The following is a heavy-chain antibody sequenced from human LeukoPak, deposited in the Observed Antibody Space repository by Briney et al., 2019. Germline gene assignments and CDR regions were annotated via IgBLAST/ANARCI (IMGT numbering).Heavy chain of an antibody. V-gene: IGHV3-9*01. CDR2: ISWNSGSI. Sequence: GRSLRLSCAASGFTFDDYAMHWVRQAPGKGLEWVSGISWNSGSIGYADSVKGRFTISRDNAKNPLYLQMNSLRAEDTALYYCAKDSSGWYASGYYGMDVWGQGPTVTVSS. J-gene: IGHJ6*02. D-gene: IGHD6-19*01. CDR1: GFTFDDYA. CDR3: AKDSSGWYASGYYGMDV.